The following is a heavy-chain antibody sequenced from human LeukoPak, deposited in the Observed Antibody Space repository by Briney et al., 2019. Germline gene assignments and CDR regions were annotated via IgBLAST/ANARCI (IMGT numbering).Heavy chain of an antibody. D-gene: IGHD6-19*01. V-gene: IGHV3-23*01. J-gene: IGHJ4*02. CDR3: ANDLDSSGWYDNND. Sequence: GGSLRLSCAASGFTFSNYAMNWVRRAPGKGLEWVSLISKSGDRTHYADSVKGRFTISRDNSKNTLYLQMNSLRAEDTAVYYCANDLDSSGWYDNNDWGQGTLATVSS. CDR2: ISKSGDRT. CDR1: GFTFSNYA.